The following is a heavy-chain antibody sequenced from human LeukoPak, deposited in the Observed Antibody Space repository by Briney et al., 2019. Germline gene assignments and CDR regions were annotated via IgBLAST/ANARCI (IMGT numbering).Heavy chain of an antibody. D-gene: IGHD4-17*01. CDR1: GGSISPYY. V-gene: IGHV4-59*08. Sequence: PSETLSLTCTVSGGSISPYYWSWIRQPPGKGLDWIGYVYYSANTNYNPSLKSRVTISVDTSKNQFSLKLNSVTAADTAVYYCARLFTNTVTTPRPDYFDYWGQGTLVTVST. CDR3: ARLFTNTVTTPRPDYFDY. CDR2: VYYSANT. J-gene: IGHJ4*02.